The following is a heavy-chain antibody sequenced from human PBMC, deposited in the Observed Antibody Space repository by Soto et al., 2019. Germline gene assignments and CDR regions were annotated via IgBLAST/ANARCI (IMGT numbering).Heavy chain of an antibody. CDR3: AKDGITMVVVVRGYFDC. CDR1: GFTFSSYA. Sequence: EVQLLESGGGLVQPGGSLKLSYAASGFTFSSYAMSWVRQAPGKGLEWVSAISGSGGSTYYADSVKSRFTISRDNSKNMLYLQRNSLRAEDTAVYYCAKDGITMVVVVRGYFDCWGQGTLVTVSS. D-gene: IGHD3-22*01. CDR2: ISGSGGST. V-gene: IGHV3-23*01. J-gene: IGHJ4*02.